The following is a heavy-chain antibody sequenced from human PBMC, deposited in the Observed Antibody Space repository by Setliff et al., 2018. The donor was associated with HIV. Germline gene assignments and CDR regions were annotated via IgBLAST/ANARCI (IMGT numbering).Heavy chain of an antibody. Sequence: GGSLRLSCTASGFTFSNYGMQWVRQAPGKGLEWVAVVWHDGRTKYYVDSVKDRFTISRDNAKNSLYLQMNSLRAEDTAMYYCASRYYDTSGYYYDYWGQGTLVTVSS. J-gene: IGHJ4*02. CDR2: VWHDGRTK. CDR3: ASRYYDTSGYYYDY. V-gene: IGHV3-33*03. CDR1: GFTFSNYG. D-gene: IGHD3-22*01.